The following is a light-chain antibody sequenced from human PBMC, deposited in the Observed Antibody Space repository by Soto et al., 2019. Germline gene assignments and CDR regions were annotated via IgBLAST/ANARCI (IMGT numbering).Light chain of an antibody. J-gene: IGKJ1*01. CDR1: QNVAGD. Sequence: RVTTQSPATLSVSPGERATLSCRASQNVAGDLAWYQQKPGQAPRLLIYRTSTVATGIPARFSGSGSGTEFTLTISSLQSEDFAVYYCQEYNGRSSFGQGTKVEIK. CDR2: RTS. V-gene: IGKV3-15*01. CDR3: QEYNGRSS.